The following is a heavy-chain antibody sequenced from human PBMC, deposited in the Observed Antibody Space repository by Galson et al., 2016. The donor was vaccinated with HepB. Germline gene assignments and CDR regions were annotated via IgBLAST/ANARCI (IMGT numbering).Heavy chain of an antibody. V-gene: IGHV3-48*03. J-gene: IGHJ3*01. D-gene: IGHD2/OR15-2a*01. CDR2: ISDNGSPT. Sequence: SLRLSCATSGVTLNNYKMSWVRQAPGKGLEWVSYISDNGSPTFYAESVKVRFPISRDNAKNTLFLQMNVLRVEDTALYYSARGGDFPLPYDAFDLWGHGTRVTVSS. CDR3: ARGGDFPLPYDAFDL. CDR1: GVTLNNYK.